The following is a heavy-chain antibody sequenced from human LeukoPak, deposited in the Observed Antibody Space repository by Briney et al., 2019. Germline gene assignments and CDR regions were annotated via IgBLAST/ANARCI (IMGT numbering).Heavy chain of an antibody. D-gene: IGHD6-19*01. CDR1: GFTFSDYY. CDR2: MSSSCSTI. Sequence: AGSLRLSCAASGFTFSDYYMSWSRQAPPPGLERVSYMSSSCSTIYYADSVKGRFTIPRDNAKNSLYLQMNSLRAEDTAVYYCARVGSSGSILYFDYWGQGTLVTVSS. CDR3: ARVGSSGSILYFDY. J-gene: IGHJ4*02. V-gene: IGHV3-11*01.